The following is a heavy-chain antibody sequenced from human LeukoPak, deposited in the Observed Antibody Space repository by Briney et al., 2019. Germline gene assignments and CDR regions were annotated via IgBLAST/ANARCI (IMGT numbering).Heavy chain of an antibody. CDR1: GGSISSYY. CDR3: ARQQPELDY. CDR2: IYYSGST. Sequence: PSETLSLTCTVSGGSISSYYWSWIRQPPGKGLEWIGYIYYSGSTNYNPSLKSRLTISVDTSKNQFSLKLSSVAAADTAVYYCARQQPELDYWGQGTLVTVSS. J-gene: IGHJ4*02. V-gene: IGHV4-59*08. D-gene: IGHD1-14*01.